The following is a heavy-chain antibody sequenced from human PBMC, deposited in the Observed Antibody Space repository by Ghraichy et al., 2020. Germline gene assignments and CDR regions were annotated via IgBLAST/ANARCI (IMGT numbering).Heavy chain of an antibody. Sequence: GESLNISCAASGFTFSSYAMSWVRQAPGKGLEWVSAISGSGGSTYYADSVKGRFTISRDNSKNTLYLQMNSLRAEDTAVYYCAKGDVDIRYWGQGTLVTVSS. CDR3: AKGDVDIRY. V-gene: IGHV3-23*01. D-gene: IGHD5-12*01. CDR2: ISGSGGST. J-gene: IGHJ4*02. CDR1: GFTFSSYA.